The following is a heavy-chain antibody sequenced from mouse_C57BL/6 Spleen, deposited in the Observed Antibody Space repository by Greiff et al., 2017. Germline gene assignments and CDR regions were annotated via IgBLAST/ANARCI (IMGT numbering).Heavy chain of an antibody. J-gene: IGHJ3*01. V-gene: IGHV5-9*01. CDR2: ISGGGGNT. CDR1: GFTFSSYT. D-gene: IGHD2-13*01. Sequence: EVKLLESGGGLVKPGGSLKLSCAASGFTFSSYTMPWVRQTPEKRLEWVATISGGGGNTYYPDSVKGRFTISRDNAKNTLYLQMSSLRSEDTALYYCARRDYVSFAYWGQGTLVTVSA. CDR3: ARRDYVSFAY.